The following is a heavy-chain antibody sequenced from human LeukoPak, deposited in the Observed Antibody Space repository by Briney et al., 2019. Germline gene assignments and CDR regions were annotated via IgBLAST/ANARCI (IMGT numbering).Heavy chain of an antibody. D-gene: IGHD3-22*01. CDR2: ISGSGGST. V-gene: IGHV3-23*01. CDR1: GFTFSSYA. J-gene: IGHJ4*02. CDR3: AKHYYDSSGPKYYFDY. Sequence: GGSLRLSCAASGFTFSSYAMSWVRQAPGKGLEWVSAISGSGGSTYYADSVKGRFTISRDNSKNTLYLQMNNLRAEDTAVYYCAKHYYDSSGPKYYFDYWGQGTLVTVSS.